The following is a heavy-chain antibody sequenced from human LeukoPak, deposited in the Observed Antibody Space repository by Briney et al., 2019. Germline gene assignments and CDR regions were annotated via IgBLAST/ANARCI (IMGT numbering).Heavy chain of an antibody. CDR1: GGSFSGYY. CDR2: INHSRTT. Sequence: SETLSLTCAVYGGSFSGYYWTWIRQPPGKGLEWIGEINHSRTTYYNPSLKSRVSISVDTSKNQFSLKLSSVTAADTAVYYCARVHSSSSGNWFDPWGQGTLVTVSS. V-gene: IGHV4-34*01. J-gene: IGHJ5*02. CDR3: ARVHSSSSGNWFDP. D-gene: IGHD6-6*01.